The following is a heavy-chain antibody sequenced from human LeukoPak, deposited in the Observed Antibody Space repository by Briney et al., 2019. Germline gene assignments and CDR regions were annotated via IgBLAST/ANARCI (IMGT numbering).Heavy chain of an antibody. Sequence: ASVKVSCKASGYTFTGYHMHWVRQAPGQGLEWMGRIDPNSGDTNNAQKFQGRVTMTRDTSISTAYMDLSRLTSDDTAVYYCARDYCSSTSCLFDYWGQGTLVTVSS. V-gene: IGHV1-2*06. D-gene: IGHD2-2*01. CDR3: ARDYCSSTSCLFDY. CDR1: GYTFTGYH. CDR2: IDPNSGDT. J-gene: IGHJ4*02.